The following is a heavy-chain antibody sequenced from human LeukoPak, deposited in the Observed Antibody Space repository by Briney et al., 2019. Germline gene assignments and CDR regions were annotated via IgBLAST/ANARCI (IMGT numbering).Heavy chain of an antibody. CDR3: ASDSYSPEYFQH. D-gene: IGHD2-15*01. J-gene: IGHJ1*01. CDR2: ISSSSSYI. V-gene: IGHV3-21*01. Sequence: GGSLRLSCAASGFSFSSYTMNWVRQAPGKGLEWVSSISSSSSYIYYADSLKGRFTISRDNAKNSLYLQMNSLRAEDTAVYYCASDSYSPEYFQHWGQGTLVTVSS. CDR1: GFSFSSYT.